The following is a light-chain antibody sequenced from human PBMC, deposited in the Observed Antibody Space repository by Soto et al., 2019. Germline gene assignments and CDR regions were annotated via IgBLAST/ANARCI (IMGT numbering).Light chain of an antibody. Sequence: QSVLTQPASVSGYPGQSTTISCTGTSSDIGNYDFVSWYQQHPGKVPKLVIYEVTKRPSGVSYRFSGSKSGNTASLTISGLQAEDEADYYCSSYTISDTLVFGTGTKLTVL. CDR2: EVT. CDR1: SSDIGNYDF. V-gene: IGLV2-14*01. CDR3: SSYTISDTLV. J-gene: IGLJ1*01.